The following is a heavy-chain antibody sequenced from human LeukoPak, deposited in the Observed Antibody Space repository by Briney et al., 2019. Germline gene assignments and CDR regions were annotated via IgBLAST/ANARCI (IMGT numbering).Heavy chain of an antibody. J-gene: IGHJ4*02. D-gene: IGHD1-14*01. CDR1: GFTVSSNY. V-gene: IGHV3-53*01. CDR3: ARTRVRMGSPYYFDY. CDR2: IYSGGST. Sequence: PGGSLRLSCAASGFTVSSNYMSWVRQAPGKGLEWVSVIYSGGSTYYADSVKGRFTISRDNSKNTLYLQMNSLRAEDTAVYYCARTRVRMGSPYYFDYWGQGTLVTVSS.